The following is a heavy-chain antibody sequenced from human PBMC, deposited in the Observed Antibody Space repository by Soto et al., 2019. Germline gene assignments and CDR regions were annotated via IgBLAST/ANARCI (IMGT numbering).Heavy chain of an antibody. CDR3: AHSLYDYVWGTNWFDP. Sequence: QITLKESGPTLVKPTQTLTLTCTFSGFSLSTSGVGVGWIRQPPGKALEWLALIYWDDDKRYSPSLKSRLTTTKDTSKTQVVLTMPIMDPVDTATYYGAHSLYDYVWGTNWFDPWGQGTLVTVSS. CDR1: GFSLSTSGVG. V-gene: IGHV2-5*02. J-gene: IGHJ5*02. CDR2: IYWDDDK. D-gene: IGHD3-16*01.